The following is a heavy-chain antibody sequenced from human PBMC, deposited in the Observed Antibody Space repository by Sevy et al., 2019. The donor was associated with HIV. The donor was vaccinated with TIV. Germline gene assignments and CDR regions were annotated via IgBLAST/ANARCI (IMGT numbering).Heavy chain of an antibody. J-gene: IGHJ4*02. CDR3: ARAGGVGGSGWYPYYFDY. Sequence: ASVKVSCKASGGTFSSYAISWVRQAPGQGLEWMGGIIPIFGTANYAQKFQGRVTITADKSTSTAYMGLSSLRSEDTAVYYCARAGGVGGSGWYPYYFDYWGQGTLVTVSS. D-gene: IGHD6-19*01. CDR1: GGTFSSYA. V-gene: IGHV1-69*06. CDR2: IIPIFGTA.